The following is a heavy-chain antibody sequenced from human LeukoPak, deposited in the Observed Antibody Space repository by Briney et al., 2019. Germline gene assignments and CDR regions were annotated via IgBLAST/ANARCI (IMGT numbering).Heavy chain of an antibody. CDR2: INRDGREE. CDR3: VGRRTSAAGNF. CDR1: GFTFSNYW. V-gene: IGHV3-7*01. Sequence: PGGSLRLSCAASGFTFSNYWMNWVRQAPGKGLRWVANINRDGREEYYVDSVKGRFTISRDNAKNSLSLQMSSLRAEDTAVYYCVGRRTSAAGNFWGQGTLVTVSS. J-gene: IGHJ4*02. D-gene: IGHD6-13*01.